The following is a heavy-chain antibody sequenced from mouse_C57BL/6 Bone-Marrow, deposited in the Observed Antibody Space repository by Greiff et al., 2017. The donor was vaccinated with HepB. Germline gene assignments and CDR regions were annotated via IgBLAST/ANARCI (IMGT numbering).Heavy chain of an antibody. J-gene: IGHJ4*01. CDR1: GYTFTSYW. V-gene: IGHV1-7*01. Sequence: VQVVESGAELAKPGASVKLSCKASGYTFTSYWMHWVKQRPGQGLEWIGYINPSSGYTKYNQKFKDKATLTADKSSSTAYMQLSSLTYEDSAVYYCARYPLWYLYAMDYWGQGTSVTVSS. CDR3: ARYPLWYLYAMDY. CDR2: INPSSGYT. D-gene: IGHD2-1*01.